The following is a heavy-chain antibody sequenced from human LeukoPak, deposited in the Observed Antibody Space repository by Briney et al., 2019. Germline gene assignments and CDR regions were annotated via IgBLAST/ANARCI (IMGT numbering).Heavy chain of an antibody. J-gene: IGHJ5*02. D-gene: IGHD2-2*01. V-gene: IGHV1-24*01. CDR3: ATRDCSSTSCYYRNWFDP. Sequence: ASVTVSFKASGYTFTGCYMHWVRQAPGKGLEWMGGFDPEDGETIYAQKFQGRVTMTEDTSTDTAYMELSSLRSEDTAVYYCATRDCSSTSCYYRNWFDPWGQGTLVTVSS. CDR1: GYTFTGCY. CDR2: FDPEDGET.